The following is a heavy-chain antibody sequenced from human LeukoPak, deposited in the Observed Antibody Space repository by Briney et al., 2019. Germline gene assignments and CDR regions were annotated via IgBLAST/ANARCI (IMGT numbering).Heavy chain of an antibody. Sequence: APVKVSCKASGGTFSSYAISWVRQAPGQGLEWMGGIIPIFGTANYAQKFQGRVTITTDESTSTAYMELSSLRSEDTAVYYCARGPLIAARQAYFDYWGQGTLVTVSS. CDR1: GGTFSSYA. D-gene: IGHD6-6*01. CDR2: IIPIFGTA. CDR3: ARGPLIAARQAYFDY. J-gene: IGHJ4*02. V-gene: IGHV1-69*05.